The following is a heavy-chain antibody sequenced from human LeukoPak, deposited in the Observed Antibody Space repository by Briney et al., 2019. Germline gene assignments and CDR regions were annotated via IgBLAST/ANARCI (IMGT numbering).Heavy chain of an antibody. Sequence: GGSLRLSCAASGVTLSDHHMDWVRQAPGKGPEGVGRTRDKRRGYTTEYAASVKGRFTISRDDSKTSVFLQMNSLRTEDTAVYFCARDGGEGDESAFDIWGQGTVVTVSS. CDR3: ARDGGEGDESAFDI. J-gene: IGHJ3*02. V-gene: IGHV3-72*01. CDR1: GVTLSDHH. CDR2: TRDKRRGYTT. D-gene: IGHD3-16*01.